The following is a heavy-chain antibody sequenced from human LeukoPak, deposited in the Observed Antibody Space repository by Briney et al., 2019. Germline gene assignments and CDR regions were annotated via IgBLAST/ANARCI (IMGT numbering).Heavy chain of an antibody. J-gene: IGHJ3*02. V-gene: IGHV1-58*01. D-gene: IGHD6-6*01. CDR3: AAGQLTGIEVDAFDI. CDR1: RFTFTSSA. Sequence: ASVKVSCKDSRFTFTSSAVQWVRQARGQRLAWIGWIVVGSGNTNYAQKFQERVTITRDMSTSTAYMELSSLRSEDTAVYYCAAGQLTGIEVDAFDIWGQGTMVTVSS. CDR2: IVVGSGNT.